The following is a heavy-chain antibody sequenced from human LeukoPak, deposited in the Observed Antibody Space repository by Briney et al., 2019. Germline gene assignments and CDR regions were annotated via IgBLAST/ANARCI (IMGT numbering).Heavy chain of an antibody. Sequence: SETLSLTCTVSGGSISSYYWSWIRQPAGKGLEWIGRIYTSGSTNYNPSLKSRVTMSVDTSKNQFSLKLSSVTAADTAVYYCARVAVAATHHDAFDIWGQGTMVTVSS. CDR2: IYTSGST. D-gene: IGHD2-15*01. CDR3: ARVAVAATHHDAFDI. CDR1: GGSISSYY. V-gene: IGHV4-4*07. J-gene: IGHJ3*02.